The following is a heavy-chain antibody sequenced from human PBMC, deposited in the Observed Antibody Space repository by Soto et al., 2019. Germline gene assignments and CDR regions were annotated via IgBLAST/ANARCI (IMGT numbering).Heavy chain of an antibody. Sequence: ASVKVSCKASGYTFTSYDINWMRQATGQGLEWMGWMNPNSGNTGYAQKFQGRVTMTRNTSISTAYMELSSLRSEDTAVYYCARSYDFWSGYYPYYYYGMDVWGQGTTVTVSS. V-gene: IGHV1-8*01. J-gene: IGHJ6*02. CDR1: GYTFTSYD. D-gene: IGHD3-3*01. CDR3: ARSYDFWSGYYPYYYYGMDV. CDR2: MNPNSGNT.